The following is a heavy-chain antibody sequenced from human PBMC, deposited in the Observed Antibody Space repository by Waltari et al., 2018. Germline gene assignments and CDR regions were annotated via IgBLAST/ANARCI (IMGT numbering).Heavy chain of an antibody. V-gene: IGHV5-51*01. CDR2: IYRGDSDT. J-gene: IGHJ6*02. Sequence: EVQLVPSGAEVKKPGESLKISCQVSGHSLTAYWIAWGRRMPGKGLEWMGIIYRGDSDTRYSPSFQGQVTISVDKSIDTAYLEWSSLKASDTGIYFCARPWNNGWYYSGMDVWGQGTSVTVSS. CDR1: GHSLTAYW. D-gene: IGHD6-19*01. CDR3: ARPWNNGWYYSGMDV.